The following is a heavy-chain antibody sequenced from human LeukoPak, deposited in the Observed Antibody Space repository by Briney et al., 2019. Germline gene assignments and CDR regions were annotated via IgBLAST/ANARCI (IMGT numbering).Heavy chain of an antibody. J-gene: IGHJ6*03. V-gene: IGHV4-34*01. CDR3: AREKGSYYYYYYMDV. Sequence: SETLSLTCAVYGGSFSGYYWSWIRQPPGKGLEWIGEINHSGSTNYNPSLKSRVTISVDTSKNQFSLKLSSVTAADTAVYYCAREKGSYYYYYYMDVWGKGTTVTVSS. CDR1: GGSFSGYY. CDR2: INHSGST. D-gene: IGHD6-13*01.